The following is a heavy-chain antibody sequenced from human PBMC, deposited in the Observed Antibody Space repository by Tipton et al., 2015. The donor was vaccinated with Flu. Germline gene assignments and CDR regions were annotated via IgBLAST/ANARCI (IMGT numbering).Heavy chain of an antibody. D-gene: IGHD6-13*01. J-gene: IGHJ3*02. CDR2: IYHSGHV. Sequence: LRLSCTVSGGSISNTMYYWGWIRQSPGRGLDWIGSIYHSGHVYYNPSLGSRVAISVDTSKNRFSLTLTSVTAADTAVYYCARALPVFMAAAGNGAFDIWGQSTLVSVS. CDR3: ARALPVFMAAAGNGAFDI. CDR1: GGSISNTMYY. V-gene: IGHV4-39*07.